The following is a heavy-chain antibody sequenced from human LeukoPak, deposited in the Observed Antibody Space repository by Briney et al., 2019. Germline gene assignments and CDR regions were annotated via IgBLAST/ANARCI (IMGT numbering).Heavy chain of an antibody. D-gene: IGHD6-13*01. CDR3: AKDGGIAAAGTGNWFDP. J-gene: IGHJ5*02. CDR1: GFTFSSYG. V-gene: IGHV3-30*02. CDR2: IRYDGSNK. Sequence: PGGSLRLSCAASGFTFSSYGMHWVRQAPGKGPEWVAFIRYDGSNKYYADSVKGRFTISRDNSKNTLYLQMNSLRAEDTAVYYCAKDGGIAAAGTGNWFDPWGQGTLVTVSS.